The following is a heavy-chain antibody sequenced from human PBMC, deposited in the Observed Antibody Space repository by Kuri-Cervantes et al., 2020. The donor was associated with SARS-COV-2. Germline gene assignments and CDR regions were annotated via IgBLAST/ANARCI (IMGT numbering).Heavy chain of an antibody. D-gene: IGHD2-8*01. Sequence: GGSLRLSCAASGFTFSSYEMNWVRQAPGKGLEWVSYISSSGSTIYYADSVKGRFTISRDNAKNSLYLQMNSLRAEDTAVYYCTTEYYRDIVLMVYATSDYWGQGTLVTVSS. V-gene: IGHV3-48*03. CDR1: GFTFSSYE. J-gene: IGHJ4*02. CDR2: ISSSGSTI. CDR3: TTEYYRDIVLMVYATSDY.